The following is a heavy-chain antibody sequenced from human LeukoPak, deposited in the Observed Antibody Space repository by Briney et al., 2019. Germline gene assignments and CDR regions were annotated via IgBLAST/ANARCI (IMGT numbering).Heavy chain of an antibody. CDR1: GYRFSTNM. Sequence: GGSLRLSCVVSGYRFSTNMMTWVRQAPGKGLEWVATILPAGKESYRVDSVKGRFIISRDNAKNSLFLEMNSLRHDDTALYYCMSAHGYWGQGTLVTVSS. V-gene: IGHV3-7*01. J-gene: IGHJ4*02. CDR2: ILPAGKES. CDR3: MSAHGY.